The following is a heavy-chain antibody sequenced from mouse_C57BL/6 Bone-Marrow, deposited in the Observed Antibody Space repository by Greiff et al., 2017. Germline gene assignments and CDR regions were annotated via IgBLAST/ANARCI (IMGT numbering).Heavy chain of an antibody. CDR1: GYTFTGSW. CDR3: ARPYYSNYWYFDV. CDR2: IYPGSGST. J-gene: IGHJ1*03. V-gene: IGHV1-55*01. D-gene: IGHD2-5*01. Sequence: HLQQPGAELVKPGASVKMSCKPSGYTFTGSWLTWVKRRPGKGLEWIGDIYPGSGSTNYNEKFKSKATLTVDTSASTAYMQLSSLTSEDSAVYYCARPYYSNYWYFDVWGTGTTVTVSS.